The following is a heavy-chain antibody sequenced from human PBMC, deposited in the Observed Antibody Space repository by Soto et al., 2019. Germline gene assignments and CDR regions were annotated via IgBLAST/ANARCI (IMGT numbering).Heavy chain of an antibody. CDR2: ISGSGGIT. Sequence: GALILSCASSGFTLISWSMSFGRQARGKWLEWVSAISGSGGITYYADSVKGRFTISRDNSKNTLYLQMNSLRAEDTAVYYCAKGLKKQLFADFDIWGKGQMVNVS. CDR1: GFTLISWS. J-gene: IGHJ3*02. CDR3: AKGLKKQLFADFDI. V-gene: IGHV3-23*01. D-gene: IGHD6-13*01.